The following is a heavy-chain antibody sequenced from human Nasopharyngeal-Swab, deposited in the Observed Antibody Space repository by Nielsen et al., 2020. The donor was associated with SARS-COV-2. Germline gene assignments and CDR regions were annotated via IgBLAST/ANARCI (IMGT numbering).Heavy chain of an antibody. CDR3: ARDGSGSYFYYYGLDV. Sequence: GESLKISCVVSGFTFSSYWMSWVRQAPGKGLEWVANINEDGTEIYYVDSVKGRFSISRDNAKNSLYLQINSLRAEDTGVYYCARDGSGSYFYYYGLDVWGQGTTVTVSS. V-gene: IGHV3-7*01. J-gene: IGHJ6*02. D-gene: IGHD3-10*01. CDR2: INEDGTEI. CDR1: GFTFSSYW.